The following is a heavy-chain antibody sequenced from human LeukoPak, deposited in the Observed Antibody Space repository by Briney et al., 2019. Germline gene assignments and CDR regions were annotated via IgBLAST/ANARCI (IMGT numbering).Heavy chain of an antibody. V-gene: IGHV4-38-2*02. CDR3: ARDTYCTNGVCYLDY. D-gene: IGHD2-8*01. CDR2: VYHTGGN. J-gene: IGHJ4*02. Sequence: PSETLSLTCAVSGYSIISDFYWAWIRRPPEKGLEWIGHVYHTGGNYFNPSLKSRVTISVDTSKNHFSLKLSSVTAADTAVYYCARDTYCTNGVCYLDYWGQGTLVTVSS. CDR1: GYSIISDFY.